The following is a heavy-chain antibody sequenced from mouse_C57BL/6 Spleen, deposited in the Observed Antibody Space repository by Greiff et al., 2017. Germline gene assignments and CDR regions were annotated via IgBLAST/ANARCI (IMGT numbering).Heavy chain of an antibody. CDR3: ARRGFITTVVARYFDV. V-gene: IGHV1-69*01. CDR2: IDPSDSYT. Sequence: QVQLQQPGAELVMPGASVKLSCKASGYTFTSYWMHWVKQRPGQGLEWIGEIDPSDSYTNYNQKFKGKSTLTVDKSSSTAYMQLSSLTSEDSAVYYCARRGFITTVVARYFDVWGTGTTVTVSS. J-gene: IGHJ1*03. CDR1: GYTFTSYW. D-gene: IGHD1-1*01.